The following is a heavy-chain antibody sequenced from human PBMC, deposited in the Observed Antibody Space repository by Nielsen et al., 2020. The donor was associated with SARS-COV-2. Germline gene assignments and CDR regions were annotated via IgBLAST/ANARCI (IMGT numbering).Heavy chain of an antibody. D-gene: IGHD2-2*01. V-gene: IGHV1-3*04. CDR1: GYTFTAYA. CDR2: INSDSGNT. Sequence: ASVQVSCKASGYTFTAYAIHWVRQDPGQSLEWMGWINSDSGNTKYSQKFRGRVTITRDTSASTAYMELSGLSSEDTAVYYCARSRGCSATSCFFDYWGQGALVTVSS. CDR3: ARSRGCSATSCFFDY. J-gene: IGHJ4*02.